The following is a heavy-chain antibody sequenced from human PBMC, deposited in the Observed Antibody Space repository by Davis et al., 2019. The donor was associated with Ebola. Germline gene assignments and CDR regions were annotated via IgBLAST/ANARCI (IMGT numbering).Heavy chain of an antibody. CDR2: VGASGDHI. Sequence: GESLKISCAASGFTFSSYGLHWVRQAPGKGLEWVSHVGASGDHISYADSVKGRFIISRDNAHNSLYLQLNSLRDEDTAVYFCARRILSPSRGGMDVWGRGTTVIVSS. J-gene: IGHJ6*02. D-gene: IGHD2/OR15-2a*01. CDR3: ARRILSPSRGGMDV. CDR1: GFTFSSYG. V-gene: IGHV3-48*02.